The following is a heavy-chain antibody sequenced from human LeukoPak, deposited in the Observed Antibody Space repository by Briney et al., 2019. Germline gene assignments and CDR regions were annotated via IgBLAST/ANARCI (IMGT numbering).Heavy chain of an antibody. CDR2: IYPGGST. CDR1: GGSISSSY. CDR3: ARVPSDDDFWSGYLPYFDY. J-gene: IGHJ4*02. V-gene: IGHV4-4*07. D-gene: IGHD3-3*01. Sequence: SETLSLTCTVSGGSISSSYWSWIRQPAGKGLEWIGRIYPGGSTKYNPSLMSRLTMSIDTSKSQFSLKLTSVTAADTAVYYCARVPSDDDFWSGYLPYFDYWGQGNLVTVSS.